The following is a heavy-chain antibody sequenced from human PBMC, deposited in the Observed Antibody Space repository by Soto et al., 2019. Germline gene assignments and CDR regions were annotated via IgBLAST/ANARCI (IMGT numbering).Heavy chain of an antibody. CDR1: GGSISSSSYY. D-gene: IGHD4-17*01. V-gene: IGHV4-39*01. CDR2: IYYSGST. CDR3: ARKTTVTTPDHFDS. Sequence: SETLSLTCTVSGGSISSSSYYWGWIRQPPGKGLEWIGTIYYSGSTHYNPSLKSRVTIYRDTSENQFSLKLSSVTAADTAVYYCARKTTVTTPDHFDSWGQGTLVTVSS. J-gene: IGHJ4*02.